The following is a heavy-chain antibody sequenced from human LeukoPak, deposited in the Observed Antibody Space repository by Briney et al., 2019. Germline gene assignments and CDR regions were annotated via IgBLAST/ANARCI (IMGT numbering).Heavy chain of an antibody. Sequence: GESLRLSCTASGFTFSNYAMYWVRQAPGKGLVWVSRISSDGSSIIYADSVKGRFTISRDIAKNTLYLQMNSLRAEDTAVYYCARAQMGAPTDYWGQGTLVTVSS. CDR2: ISSDGSSI. D-gene: IGHD1-26*01. CDR1: GFTFSNYA. CDR3: ARAQMGAPTDY. V-gene: IGHV3-74*01. J-gene: IGHJ4*02.